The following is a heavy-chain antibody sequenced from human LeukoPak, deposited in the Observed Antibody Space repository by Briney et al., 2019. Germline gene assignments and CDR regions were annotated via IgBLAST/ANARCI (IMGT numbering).Heavy chain of an antibody. J-gene: IGHJ4*02. V-gene: IGHV3-74*01. CDR1: GFTISGYW. D-gene: IGHD6-13*01. CDR3: LWLGGITAVGTDY. CDR2: ISNDGSTT. Sequence: PGGSLRLSCVVSGFTISGYWMHWVRQAPGKGLVWFSRISNDGSTTTYADSVKGRFTISRDNAKNTLYLQMNSLRAEDTAVYYCLWLGGITAVGTDYWGQGTLVTVSS.